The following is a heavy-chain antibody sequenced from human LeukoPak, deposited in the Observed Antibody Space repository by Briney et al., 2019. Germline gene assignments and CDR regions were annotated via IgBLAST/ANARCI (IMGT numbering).Heavy chain of an antibody. CDR3: ARDLCSSTICYGAFEY. J-gene: IGHJ4*02. Sequence: SETLSLTCTVSGVSINSYYWSWIRQPPGKGLVWVGYIYYSGNTNYNPSLKGRVTMSVDTSKNQFSLKVNSVTAADTAMYYCARDLCSSTICYGAFEYWGQGILVTVSS. CDR1: GVSINSYY. CDR2: IYYSGNT. D-gene: IGHD2-2*01. V-gene: IGHV4-59*01.